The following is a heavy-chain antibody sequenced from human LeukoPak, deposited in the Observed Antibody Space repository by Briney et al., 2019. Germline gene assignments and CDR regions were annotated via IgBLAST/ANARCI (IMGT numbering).Heavy chain of an antibody. V-gene: IGHV3-30*03. Sequence: PGGSLRISCAASGFTFSSYDMHWVRQAPGKGLEWVAAISYDGTNTYYTDSAKGRFTISRDNSKNTLYLQMDSLRGEDTAVYSCARGRYTGYESGYFDYWGQGILVTVSS. J-gene: IGHJ4*02. CDR1: GFTFSSYD. CDR3: ARGRYTGYESGYFDY. D-gene: IGHD5-12*01. CDR2: ISYDGTNT.